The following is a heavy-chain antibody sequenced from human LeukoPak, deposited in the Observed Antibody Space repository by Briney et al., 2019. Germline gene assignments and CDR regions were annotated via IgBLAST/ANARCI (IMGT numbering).Heavy chain of an antibody. CDR3: ARHPYYADGSGYYNFQH. CDR2: IYYNGRT. CDR1: GGSISSSSYY. J-gene: IGHJ1*01. V-gene: IGHV4-39*01. Sequence: PSETLSLTCTVSGGSISSSSYYWGWIRQPPGKGLEWIGSIYYNGRTYYNPSLKSRVTISVDTSKKQFSLKLSSVTAADTAVYYCARHPYYADGSGYYNFQHWGQGTLVTVSS. D-gene: IGHD3-22*01.